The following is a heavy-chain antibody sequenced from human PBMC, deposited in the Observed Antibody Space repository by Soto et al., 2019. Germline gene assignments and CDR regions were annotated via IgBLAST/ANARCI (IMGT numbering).Heavy chain of an antibody. CDR2: IKSSDGTT. CDR1: GYTFTSYY. CDR3: ARDTNDGSGYEYTS. V-gene: IGHV1-46*01. Sequence: QVQLEQSGAEVKKPGASVKISCRAYGYTFTSYYIHWVRQAPGQGLEWMGIIKSSDGTTNYAQKFQGGVTMTRDTSTSTVYMGLSSLTSEDTAVYYCARDTNDGSGYEYTSWGQGTLVTVSS. J-gene: IGHJ1*01. D-gene: IGHD3-22*01.